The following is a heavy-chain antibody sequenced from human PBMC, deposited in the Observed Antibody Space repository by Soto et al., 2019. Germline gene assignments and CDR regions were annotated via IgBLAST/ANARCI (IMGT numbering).Heavy chain of an antibody. CDR1: GGSISSGDYY. CDR2: IYYSGST. J-gene: IGHJ6*02. Sequence: QVQLQESGPGLVKPSQTLSLTCTVSGGSISSGDYYWSWIRQPPGKGLEWIGYIYYSGSTYYNPSLKSRVTISVDTSKNQFSLKLSSVTAADTAVYYCASIRYCSGGSCYVGYYGMDVWGQGTTVTVSS. D-gene: IGHD2-15*01. CDR3: ASIRYCSGGSCYVGYYGMDV. V-gene: IGHV4-30-4*01.